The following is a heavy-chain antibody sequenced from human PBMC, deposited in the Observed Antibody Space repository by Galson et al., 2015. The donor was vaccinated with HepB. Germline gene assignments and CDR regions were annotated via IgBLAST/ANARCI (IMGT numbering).Heavy chain of an antibody. Sequence: ETLSLTCTVSGGSISSYYWSWIRQPPGKGLEWIGYIYYSGSTNYNPSLKSRVTISVDTSKNQFSLKLSSVTAADTAVYYCARISGVDAFDIWGQGTMVTVSS. J-gene: IGHJ3*02. V-gene: IGHV4-59*01. D-gene: IGHD2-15*01. CDR1: GGSISSYY. CDR3: ARISGVDAFDI. CDR2: IYYSGST.